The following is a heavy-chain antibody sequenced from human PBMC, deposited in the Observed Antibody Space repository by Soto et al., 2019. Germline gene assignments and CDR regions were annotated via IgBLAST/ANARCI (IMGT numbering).Heavy chain of an antibody. V-gene: IGHV3-48*01. Sequence: GGSLRLSCAASGFTFSSYGMRWVRQAPGKGLEWVSYISSSSSTIYYADSVKGRFTISRDNAKNSLYLQMNSLRAEDTAVYYCARGRDGYNYDYYYGMDVWGQGTTVTVSS. CDR2: ISSSSSTI. CDR3: ARGRDGYNYDYYYGMDV. J-gene: IGHJ6*02. CDR1: GFTFSSYG. D-gene: IGHD5-12*01.